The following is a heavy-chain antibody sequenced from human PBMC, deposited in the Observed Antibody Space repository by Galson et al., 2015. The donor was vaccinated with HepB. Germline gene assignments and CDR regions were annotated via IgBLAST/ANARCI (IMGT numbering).Heavy chain of an antibody. Sequence: SRYNFTNYWIAWVRQVPGKGLEWMGIIYPGNSDTRISPSFRGQVTISADKSITTAYLQWSSLKASDTAMYYCARRRLYSSAPDHWGQGTLVTVSS. V-gene: IGHV5-51*01. D-gene: IGHD6-19*01. CDR2: IYPGNSDT. CDR3: ARRRLYSSAPDH. CDR1: RYNFTNYW. J-gene: IGHJ4*02.